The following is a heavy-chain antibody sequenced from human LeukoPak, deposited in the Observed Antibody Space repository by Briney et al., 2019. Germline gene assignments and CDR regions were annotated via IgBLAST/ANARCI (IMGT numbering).Heavy chain of an antibody. D-gene: IGHD2-2*02. CDR3: ARGGLLGYCSSTSCYRAHFDY. CDR2: INHSGST. Sequence: SETLSLTCAVYGGSFSGYYWSWIRQPPGKGLEWIGEINHSGSTDYNPSLKSRVTISVDTSKNQFSLKLSSVTAADTAVYYCARGGLLGYCSSTSCYRAHFDYWGQGTWSPSPQ. J-gene: IGHJ4*02. CDR1: GGSFSGYY. V-gene: IGHV4-34*01.